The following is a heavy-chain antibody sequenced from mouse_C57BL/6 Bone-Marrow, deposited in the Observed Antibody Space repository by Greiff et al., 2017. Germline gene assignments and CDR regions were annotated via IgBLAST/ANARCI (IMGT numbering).Heavy chain of an antibody. CDR3: VSPTWFAY. Sequence: EVKLVESGGGLVQPKGSLKLSCAASGFSFNTYAMNWVRQAPGKGLEWVARIRSKSNNYATYYADSVKERFTISRDDSESMLYLQMNNLKTEDTAMYYCVSPTWFAYWGQGTLVTVSA. J-gene: IGHJ3*01. CDR2: IRSKSNNYAT. V-gene: IGHV10-1*01. CDR1: GFSFNTYA.